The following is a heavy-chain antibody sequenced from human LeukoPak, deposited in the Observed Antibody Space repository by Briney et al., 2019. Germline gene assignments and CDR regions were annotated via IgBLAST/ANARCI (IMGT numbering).Heavy chain of an antibody. CDR1: GFTFTSSA. D-gene: IGHD3-10*01. V-gene: IGHV1-58*02. Sequence: ASVKVSCKASGFTFTSSAMQWVRQARGQRLEWIGWIVVGSGNTNYAQKFQERVTITRDMSTSTAYMELSSLRSEDTAVYYCAKRKSVVRGVIKDNWFDPWGQGTLVTVSS. CDR2: IVVGSGNT. CDR3: AKRKSVVRGVIKDNWFDP. J-gene: IGHJ5*02.